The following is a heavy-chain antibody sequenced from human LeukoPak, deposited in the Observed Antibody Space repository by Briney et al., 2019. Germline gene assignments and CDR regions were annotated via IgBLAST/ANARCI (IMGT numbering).Heavy chain of an antibody. CDR2: IQYHGSNK. CDR3: ARAGLPEGASGGSCLAYYFDY. J-gene: IGHJ4*02. V-gene: IGHV3-30*02. D-gene: IGHD2-15*01. Sequence: GGSLRLSCAASGFTFSSYAMHWVRQAPGKGLEWVAFIQYHGSNKYYADSVKGRFTISRDNSKNTLYLQMNSLRAEDTAVYYCARAGLPEGASGGSCLAYYFDYWGQGTLVTVSS. CDR1: GFTFSSYA.